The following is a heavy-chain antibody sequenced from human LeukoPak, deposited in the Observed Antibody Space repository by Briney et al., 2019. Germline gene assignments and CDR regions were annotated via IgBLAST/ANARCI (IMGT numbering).Heavy chain of an antibody. CDR1: GFTFSNYG. V-gene: IGHV3-23*01. J-gene: IGHJ4*02. D-gene: IGHD6-6*01. CDR3: AKGSPSEDILPLSLDY. Sequence: LSGGSLRLSCAASGFTFSNYGMSWVRQAPGKGLEWVSAISGSGGSTYYADSVKGRFTISRDNSKNTLYLQMNSLRAEDTAVYYCAKGSPSEDILPLSLDYWGQGTLVTVSS. CDR2: ISGSGGST.